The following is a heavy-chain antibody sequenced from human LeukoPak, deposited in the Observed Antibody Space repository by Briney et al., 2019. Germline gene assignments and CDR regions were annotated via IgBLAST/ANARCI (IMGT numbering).Heavy chain of an antibody. Sequence: PSQTLSLTCTVSGGSISSGDYYWSWIRQPPGKGLEWIGYIYYSGSTYYNPSLKSRVTISVDTSKNQFSLKLSSVTAADTAVYYCARTTGAYNWFDPWAREPWSPSPQ. CDR2: IYYSGST. J-gene: IGHJ5*02. D-gene: IGHD1-1*01. V-gene: IGHV4-30-4*08. CDR1: GGSISSGDYY. CDR3: ARTTGAYNWFDP.